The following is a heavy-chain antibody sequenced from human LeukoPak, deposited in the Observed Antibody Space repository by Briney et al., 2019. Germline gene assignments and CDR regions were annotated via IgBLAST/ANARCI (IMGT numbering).Heavy chain of an antibody. CDR2: MNLNSGRT. Sequence: AALRVSCKASGDTFTGYDVNWGPHATGEGGGWGGWMNLNSGRTGFAQKFQGRVTLTWDTSTSTPYMNLSSLTSEDTAVYYCARNIVATTNYDYWGQGTLVTVSS. V-gene: IGHV1-8*01. CDR3: ARNIVATTNYDY. D-gene: IGHD5-12*01. J-gene: IGHJ4*02. CDR1: GDTFTGYD.